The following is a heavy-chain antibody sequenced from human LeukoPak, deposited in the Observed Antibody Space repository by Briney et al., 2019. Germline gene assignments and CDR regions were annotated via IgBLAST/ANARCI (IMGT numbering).Heavy chain of an antibody. Sequence: ASVKVSCKASGYTFTSYAMHWVRQAPGQRLEWMGWINAGNGNTKYSQKFQGRVTMTRDTSTSTVYMELSSLRSEDTAVYYCARRAYSSSSLDYWGQGTLVTVSS. J-gene: IGHJ4*02. CDR3: ARRAYSSSSLDY. CDR2: INAGNGNT. CDR1: GYTFTSYA. V-gene: IGHV1-3*01. D-gene: IGHD6-6*01.